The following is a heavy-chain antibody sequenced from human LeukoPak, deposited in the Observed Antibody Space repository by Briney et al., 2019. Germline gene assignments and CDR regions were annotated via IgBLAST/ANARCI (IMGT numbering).Heavy chain of an antibody. Sequence: ASVKVSCKASGYTFTGYYMHWVRQAPGQGLEWMGWINPNSGGTNYAQKFQGRVTMTRDTSISTAYMELSRLRSDDTAVYYCARVYGYSSSWDYYYYYGMDVWGQGTTVTVSS. CDR1: GYTFTGYY. V-gene: IGHV1-2*02. CDR3: ARVYGYSSSWDYYYYYGMDV. D-gene: IGHD6-13*01. J-gene: IGHJ6*02. CDR2: INPNSGGT.